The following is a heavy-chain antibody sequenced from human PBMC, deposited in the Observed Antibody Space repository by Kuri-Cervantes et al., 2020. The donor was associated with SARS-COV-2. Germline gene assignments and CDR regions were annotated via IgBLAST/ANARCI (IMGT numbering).Heavy chain of an antibody. V-gene: IGHV3-23*01. CDR2: ISGSGGST. J-gene: IGHJ6*02. CDR3: AKEGPTGYYGSRGYYYDYYYGMDV. Sequence: GESLKISCAASGFTFSSYAMSWVRQAPGKGLEWVSAISGSGGSTYYADSVKGRFTISRDNSKNTLYLQMNSLRAEDTAVYYCAKEGPTGYYGSRGYYYDYYYGMDVWGQGTTVTVSS. D-gene: IGHD3-22*01. CDR1: GFTFSSYA.